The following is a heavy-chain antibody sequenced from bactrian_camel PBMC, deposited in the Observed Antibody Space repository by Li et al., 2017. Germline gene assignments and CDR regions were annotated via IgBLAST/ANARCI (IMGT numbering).Heavy chain of an antibody. CDR1: GDRYAKYL. CDR3: LAESELTSPRPRDYYCGTIGY. Sequence: HVQLVESGGGSVQSGGSLRLSCAASGDRYAKYLMAWFRRAPGNEREGVAAIGSDGSTTYADSVKGRFTISLDNGKNSLYLQMNSLKPEDTDVYYCLAESELTSPRPRDYYCGTIGYWGQGTQVTVS. J-gene: IGHJ6*01. V-gene: IGHV3S53*01. CDR2: IGSDGST. D-gene: IGHD2*01.